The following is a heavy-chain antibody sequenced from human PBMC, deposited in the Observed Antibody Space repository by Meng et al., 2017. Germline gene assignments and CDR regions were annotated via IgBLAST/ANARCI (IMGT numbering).Heavy chain of an antibody. CDR3: TTGSEKYYYDSSGYYYFDY. CDR2: IKSKTDGGTT. D-gene: IGHD3-22*01. J-gene: IGHJ4*02. CDR1: GFTFSNAW. V-gene: IGHV3-15*01. Sequence: GGSLRLSCAASGFTFSNAWISWVRQAPGKGLEWVCRIKSKTDGGTTDYAAPVKDRFTISRDDSKNTLYLQMNSLKNEDTAVYYCTTGSEKYYYDSSGYYYFDYWGQGTLVTVSS.